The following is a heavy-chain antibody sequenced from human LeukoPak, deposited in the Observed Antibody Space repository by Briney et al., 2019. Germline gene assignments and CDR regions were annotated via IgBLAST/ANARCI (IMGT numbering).Heavy chain of an antibody. Sequence: SETLSLTCAVYGGSFSGYYWSWIRQPPEKGLEWIGEINHSGSTNYNPSLKSRVTISVDTSKNQFSLKLSSVTAADTAVYYCARRGSSTSWDRYFDYWGQGTLVTVSS. V-gene: IGHV4-34*01. CDR2: INHSGST. CDR3: ARRGSSTSWDRYFDY. D-gene: IGHD2-2*01. CDR1: GGSFSGYY. J-gene: IGHJ4*02.